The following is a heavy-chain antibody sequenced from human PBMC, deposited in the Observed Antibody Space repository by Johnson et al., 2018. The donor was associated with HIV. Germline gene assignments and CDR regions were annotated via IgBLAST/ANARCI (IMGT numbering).Heavy chain of an antibody. CDR2: ISGSGGST. Sequence: VQLVESGGGLVQPGGSLRLSCGASGFIFSNYAMSWVRQAPGKGLEWVSGISGSGGSTYYADSVKGRFTISRDNSKNTLYLQMNSLRAEDTAVYYCARGGNEIDAFDIWGQGTMVTVSS. D-gene: IGHD1-1*01. CDR1: GFIFSNYA. J-gene: IGHJ3*02. CDR3: ARGGNEIDAFDI. V-gene: IGHV3-23*04.